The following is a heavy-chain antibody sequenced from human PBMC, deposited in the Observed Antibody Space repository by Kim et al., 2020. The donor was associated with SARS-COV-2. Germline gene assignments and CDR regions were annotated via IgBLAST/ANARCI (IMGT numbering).Heavy chain of an antibody. D-gene: IGHD4-17*01. V-gene: IGHV3-23*01. CDR2: ISGSGGST. CDR1: GFTFSSYA. Sequence: GGSLRLSCAASGFTFSSYAMSWVRQAPGKGLEWVSAISGSGGSTYYADSVKGRFTISRDNSKNTLYLQMNSLRAEDTAVYYCAKDEDYGDYGPYFDYWGQGTLVTVSS. J-gene: IGHJ4*02. CDR3: AKDEDYGDYGPYFDY.